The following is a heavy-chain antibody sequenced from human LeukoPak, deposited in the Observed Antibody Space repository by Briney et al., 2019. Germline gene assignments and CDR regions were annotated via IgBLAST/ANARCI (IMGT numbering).Heavy chain of an antibody. J-gene: IGHJ4*02. D-gene: IGHD5-12*01. CDR1: GYTFTGYY. V-gene: IGHV1-2*02. Sequence: ASVKVSCKASGYTFTGYYMHWVRQAPGQGLEWMGWINPNSGGTNYAQKFQGRVTMTRDTSISTAYMELSRLRSDDTAVYCCARESRYSGYDTADYWGQGTLVTVSS. CDR3: ARESRYSGYDTADY. CDR2: INPNSGGT.